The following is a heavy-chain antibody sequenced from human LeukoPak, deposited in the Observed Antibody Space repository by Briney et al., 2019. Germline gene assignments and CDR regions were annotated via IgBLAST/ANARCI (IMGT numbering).Heavy chain of an antibody. V-gene: IGHV3-21*04. J-gene: IGHJ6*02. CDR1: GFTFSSYS. CDR2: ISSSSTYI. Sequence: PGGSLRLSCAASGFTFSSYSMNWVRQAPGKGLEWVSSISSSSTYIYYADSVKGRFTVSRDNAKNSLYLQMNSLRAEDTALYHCARNNGMDVWGQGTTVIVSS. CDR3: ARNNGMDV.